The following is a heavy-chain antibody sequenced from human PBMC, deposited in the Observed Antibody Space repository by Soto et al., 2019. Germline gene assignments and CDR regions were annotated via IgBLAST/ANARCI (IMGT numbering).Heavy chain of an antibody. Sequence: ASVKGSCKASGYTITGYRSGWVRQAPGQGLEWMGWISAYNGTANYAQKFQGRVTITADESTSTAYMELSSLSSEDTAVYYCARRYFDWLLESQGAFDIWGQGTMVTVSS. V-gene: IGHV1-18*01. CDR1: GYTITGYR. CDR3: ARRYFDWLLESQGAFDI. J-gene: IGHJ3*02. D-gene: IGHD3-9*01. CDR2: ISAYNGTA.